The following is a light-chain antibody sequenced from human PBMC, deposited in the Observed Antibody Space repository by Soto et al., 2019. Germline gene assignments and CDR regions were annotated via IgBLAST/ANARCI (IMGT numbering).Light chain of an antibody. CDR1: SSDVESYKG. CDR3: CSYAGRV. Sequence: QSALTQPASVSGSPGQSITISCTGTSSDVESYKGVSWYQQHPGKAPKLMIFEVSKRPSGVSNRFSGSKSGNTASLTISGLQAEDEADYYCCSYAGRVFGGGTKLTVL. V-gene: IGLV2-23*02. J-gene: IGLJ3*02. CDR2: EVS.